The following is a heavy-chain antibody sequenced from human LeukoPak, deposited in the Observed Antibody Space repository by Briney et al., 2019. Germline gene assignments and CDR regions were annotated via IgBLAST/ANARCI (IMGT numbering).Heavy chain of an antibody. CDR1: GFTFSDYY. J-gene: IGHJ4*02. D-gene: IGHD3-22*01. V-gene: IGHV3-11*06. Sequence: GGSLRLSCAAFGFTFSDYYMSWVRQAPGKGLEWVSKISTNSRSTNYADSVKGRFTISRDNAKSSLFLQVNSLRAEDTAVYYCARASKDSSGYYFDYWGQGTLVTVSS. CDR2: ISTNSRST. CDR3: ARASKDSSGYYFDY.